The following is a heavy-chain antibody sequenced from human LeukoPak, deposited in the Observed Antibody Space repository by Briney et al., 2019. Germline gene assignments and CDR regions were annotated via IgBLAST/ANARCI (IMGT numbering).Heavy chain of an antibody. CDR2: IKQDGSEK. J-gene: IGHJ5*02. CDR3: ARENVLLWFGELFTNWFDP. CDR1: GFTFSSYW. D-gene: IGHD3-10*01. V-gene: IGHV3-7*01. Sequence: PGGSLRLSCAASGFTFSSYWMSWVRQAPGKGLEWVANIKQDGSEKYYVDSVKGRLTISRDNAKNSLYLQMNSLRAEDTAVYYCARENVLLWFGELFTNWFDPWGQGTLVTVSS.